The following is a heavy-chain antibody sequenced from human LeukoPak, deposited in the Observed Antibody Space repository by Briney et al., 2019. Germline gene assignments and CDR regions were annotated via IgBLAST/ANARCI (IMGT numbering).Heavy chain of an antibody. V-gene: IGHV3-33*01. CDR1: GFTFNHYG. CDR2: IWSHGTNK. CDR3: ARAAQRGFDYSNSLQY. D-gene: IGHD4-11*01. Sequence: GRSLRLSCAAAGFTFNHYGMHWVRHAPGKGREWGSVIWSHGTNKYYTASVKGRFTISRDDFDKTVYLQMSSLRPDATGVYYCARAAQRGFDYSNSLQYWGQGTPVTVST. J-gene: IGHJ4*02.